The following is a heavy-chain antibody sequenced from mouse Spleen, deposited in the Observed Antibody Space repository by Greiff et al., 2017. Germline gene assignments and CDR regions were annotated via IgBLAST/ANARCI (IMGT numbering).Heavy chain of an antibody. D-gene: IGHD2-14*01. V-gene: IGHV1-5*01. CDR1: GYTFTSYW. J-gene: IGHJ1*01. Sequence: VHVKQSGTVLARPGASVKMSCKTSGYTFTSYWMHWVKQRPGQGLEWIGAIYPGNSDTSYNQKFKGKAKLTAVTSASTAYMELSSLTNEDSAVYYCTVPAYYRYDAPDVWGAGTTVTVSS. CDR3: TVPAYYRYDAPDV. CDR2: IYPGNSDT.